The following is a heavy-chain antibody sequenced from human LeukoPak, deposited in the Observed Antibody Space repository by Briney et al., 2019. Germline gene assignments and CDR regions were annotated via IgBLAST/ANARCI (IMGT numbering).Heavy chain of an antibody. J-gene: IGHJ6*02. Sequence: GGSLRLSCAASGFTFSGFAMSWVRRTPGKGLEWVSGISGSGNNTLYADSVKGPFTISRDNSKNTLYLQMNSLRAEDTAVYYCAKAPRYCSGGSCSGLTRYYYYYYGMDVWGQGTTVTVSS. CDR2: ISGSGNNT. V-gene: IGHV3-23*01. CDR1: GFTFSGFA. D-gene: IGHD2-15*01. CDR3: AKAPRYCSGGSCSGLTRYYYYYYGMDV.